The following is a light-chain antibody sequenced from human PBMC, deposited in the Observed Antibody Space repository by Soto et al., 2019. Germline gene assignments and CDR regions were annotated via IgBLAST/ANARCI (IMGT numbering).Light chain of an antibody. J-gene: IGKJ4*01. CDR3: QQYYSTPLT. Sequence: DIVMTQSPDSLGVSLGERATINCKSSQSVLYSSDNKNYLAWYQQKPGQPPKLLIYWASTRESGVPDRFSGSGSGTDFTLTISSLQAADVAVYYCQQYYSTPLTFGGGTKVEIK. V-gene: IGKV4-1*01. CDR1: QSVLYSSDNKNY. CDR2: WAS.